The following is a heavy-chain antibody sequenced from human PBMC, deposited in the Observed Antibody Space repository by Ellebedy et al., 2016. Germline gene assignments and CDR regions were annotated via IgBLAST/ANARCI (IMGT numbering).Heavy chain of an antibody. Sequence: SETLSLXCTVSGDSIDSSRYYWSWIRRSPGRGLEWIGYIYSDGSTNYNPSLKSRVTISMDTSKTHFFLKLSSVTAADTAIYFCTRDRSAFEIWGPGTLVTVSS. V-gene: IGHV4-61*03. CDR2: IYSDGST. CDR3: TRDRSAFEI. J-gene: IGHJ3*02. CDR1: GDSIDSSRYY.